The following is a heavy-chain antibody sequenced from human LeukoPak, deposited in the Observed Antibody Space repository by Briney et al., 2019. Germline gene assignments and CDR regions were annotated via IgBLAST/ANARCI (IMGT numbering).Heavy chain of an antibody. CDR3: AKETVPDRSGNFNRFGP. Sequence: GASVKVSCKASGGTFSSYAISWVRQAPGQGLEWMGRIIPILGIANYAQKFQGRVTITADKSTSTAYMELSSLRSEDTAAYYCAKETVPDRSGNFNRFGPWGQGTLVTVSS. V-gene: IGHV1-69*04. J-gene: IGHJ5*02. D-gene: IGHD3-16*02. CDR2: IIPILGIA. CDR1: GGTFSSYA.